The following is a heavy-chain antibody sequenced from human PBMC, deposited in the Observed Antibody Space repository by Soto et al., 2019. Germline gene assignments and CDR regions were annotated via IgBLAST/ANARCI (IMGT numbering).Heavy chain of an antibody. CDR3: ARGRYYYGSGSYYGHYYYYYGMDV. Sequence: SETLSLTCAVYGGSFSGYYWSWIRQPPGKGLEWIGEINHSGSTNYNPSLKSRVTISVDTSKNQFSLKLSSVTAADTAVYYCARGRYYYGSGSYYGHYYYYYGMDVWGQGTTVTVSS. V-gene: IGHV4-34*01. J-gene: IGHJ6*02. D-gene: IGHD3-10*01. CDR1: GGSFSGYY. CDR2: INHSGST.